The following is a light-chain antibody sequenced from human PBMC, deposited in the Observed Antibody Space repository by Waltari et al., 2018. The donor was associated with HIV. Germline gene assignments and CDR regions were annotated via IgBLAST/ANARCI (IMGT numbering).Light chain of an antibody. Sequence: SALTHPASVSGSPGQSFTISSAGTSSDVGHYNLVSWYQQHPGKAPKLIVFEVTNRPSALSILFSGSKSDNTASLTISGRQAEEEADYYCCSYTTGDTWVYGGGTKLTVL. CDR1: SSDVGHYNL. J-gene: IGLJ3*02. V-gene: IGLV2-14*01. CDR2: EVT. CDR3: CSYTTGDTWV.